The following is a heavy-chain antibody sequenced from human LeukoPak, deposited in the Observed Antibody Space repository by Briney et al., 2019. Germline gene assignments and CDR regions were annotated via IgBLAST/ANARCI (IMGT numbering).Heavy chain of an antibody. J-gene: IGHJ4*02. CDR1: GGSISSNNW. Sequence: SETLSLTCAVSGGSISSNNWWSWVRQPPGKGLEWIGEINHSGTTNYNPSLKSRVTMSVDKSKNQFSLELTSVTAADTAVYYCASKTTVVPSAIWGQGILVTVSS. CDR2: INHSGTT. V-gene: IGHV4-4*02. D-gene: IGHD2-2*02. CDR3: ASKTTVVPSAI.